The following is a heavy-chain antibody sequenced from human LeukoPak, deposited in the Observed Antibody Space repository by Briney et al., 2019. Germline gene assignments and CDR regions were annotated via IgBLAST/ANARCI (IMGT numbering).Heavy chain of an antibody. CDR2: ISYDGSNK. J-gene: IGHJ4*02. D-gene: IGHD4-17*01. CDR3: ARVLIYGDYYIDY. Sequence: GGSLRLSCAASGFTFSSYAMHWVRQAPGKGLEWVAVISYDGSNKYYADSVKGRFTISRDNSKNTLYLQMNSLRAEDAAVYYCARVLIYGDYYIDYGGQGPRVTVSS. V-gene: IGHV3-30-3*01. CDR1: GFTFSSYA.